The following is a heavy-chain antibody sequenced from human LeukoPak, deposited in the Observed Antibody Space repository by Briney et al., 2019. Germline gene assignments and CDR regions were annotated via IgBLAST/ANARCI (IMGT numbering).Heavy chain of an antibody. J-gene: IGHJ4*02. V-gene: IGHV3-30-3*01. CDR2: ISYDGSNK. Sequence: GGSLRLSCAASGFTFSSYAMHWVRQAPGKGLEWVAVISYDGSNKYYADSVKGRFTISRDNSKNTLYLQMNSLRAEDTAVYYCARRVGAPDYWGQGTLVTVSS. CDR3: ARRVGAPDY. CDR1: GFTFSSYA. D-gene: IGHD1-26*01.